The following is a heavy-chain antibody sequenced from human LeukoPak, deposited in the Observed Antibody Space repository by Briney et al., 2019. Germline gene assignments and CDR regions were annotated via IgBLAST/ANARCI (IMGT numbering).Heavy chain of an antibody. CDR3: ARDPQQVNHYYYGMDV. D-gene: IGHD6-13*01. J-gene: IGHJ6*02. CDR2: ISNSGSTI. Sequence: GGSLRLSCAASGFTFSDYYMSWIRQAPGKGLEWVSYISNSGSTIYYPDSVKGRFTISRDNARNSLYLQMNSLRADDTAVYYCARDPQQVNHYYYGMDVWGQGTTVIVSS. V-gene: IGHV3-11*01. CDR1: GFTFSDYY.